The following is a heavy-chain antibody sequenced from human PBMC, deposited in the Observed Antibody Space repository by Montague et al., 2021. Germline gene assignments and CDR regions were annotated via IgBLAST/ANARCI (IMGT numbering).Heavy chain of an antibody. J-gene: IGHJ6*02. Sequence: SETLSLTCAVYGGSFSGHYWSWIRQPQGKGREWMGEINHSGSTNYNRSLKSRVTMSVETSKNKFSLNLSSGTAADTAVYYCARYLHTSKYSGSHYLSRQYGMDVWGQGTTVPVSS. CDR1: GGSFSGHY. CDR2: INHSGST. CDR3: ARYLHTSKYSGSHYLSRQYGMDV. V-gene: IGHV4-34*01. D-gene: IGHD1-26*01.